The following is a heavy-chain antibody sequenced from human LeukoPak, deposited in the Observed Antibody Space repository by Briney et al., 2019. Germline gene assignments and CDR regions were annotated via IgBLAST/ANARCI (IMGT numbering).Heavy chain of an antibody. J-gene: IGHJ4*02. CDR2: VPADVITT. Sequence: GGSLRLSCAPSGFTFSYSAMSWARQAPGRGLEWVSTVPADVITTYYGNSVKGRFTISRDNSKNTVYLQLNSLRADDTAVYYCAKDSPLVGYTRDWSSNFFDHWGQGTLVTVSS. V-gene: IGHV3-23*01. D-gene: IGHD2-2*02. CDR3: AKDSPLVGYTRDWSSNFFDH. CDR1: GFTFSYSA.